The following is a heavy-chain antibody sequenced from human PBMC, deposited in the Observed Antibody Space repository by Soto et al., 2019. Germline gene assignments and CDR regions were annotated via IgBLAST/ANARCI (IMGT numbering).Heavy chain of an antibody. CDR1: GGSFRWYY. Sequence: SETLSLTCAVYGGSFRWYYWSWIRHPPGKGLEWIGEINHSGSTNYTPSLKSRVTISVDTSKNQFSLKLSSVTAADTAVYYCAVKWEMATIMVDYWGQGTLVTVSS. CDR2: INHSGST. D-gene: IGHD5-12*01. CDR3: AVKWEMATIMVDY. V-gene: IGHV4-34*01. J-gene: IGHJ4*02.